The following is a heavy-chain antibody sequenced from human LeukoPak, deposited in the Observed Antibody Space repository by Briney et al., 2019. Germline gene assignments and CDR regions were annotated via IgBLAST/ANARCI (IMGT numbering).Heavy chain of an antibody. CDR2: VSHIGIF. V-gene: IGHV4-38-2*01. CDR1: SISLSSVFS. Sequence: PSETLSLTCGVYSISLSSVFSWGWIRQAAGKGLEWIGSVSHIGIFFYNPSLTIRFTISIDTAKNPFSPTLSSVTAAGTAVYFCARLVSLRGLCRGGRCYYMDVWGEGTTVTVSS. D-gene: IGHD2-15*01. CDR3: ARLVSLRGLCRGGRCYYMDV. J-gene: IGHJ6*03.